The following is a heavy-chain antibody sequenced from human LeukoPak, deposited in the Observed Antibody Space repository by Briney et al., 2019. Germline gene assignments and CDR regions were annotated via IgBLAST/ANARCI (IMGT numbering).Heavy chain of an antibody. CDR2: INTNTGNP. D-gene: IGHD3-3*01. Sequence: ASVKVSCKASGYTFTSYGISWVRQAPGQGLEWMGWINTNTGNPTYAQGFTGRFVFSLDTSVSTAYLQISSLKAEDTAVYYCARDKNDFWSGYLYYYGMDVWGQGTTVTVSS. J-gene: IGHJ6*02. CDR1: GYTFTSYG. V-gene: IGHV7-4-1*02. CDR3: ARDKNDFWSGYLYYYGMDV.